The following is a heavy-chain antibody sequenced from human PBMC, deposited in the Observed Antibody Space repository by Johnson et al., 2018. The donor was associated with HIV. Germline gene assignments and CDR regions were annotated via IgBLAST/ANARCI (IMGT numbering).Heavy chain of an antibody. CDR3: ARVRGYSYGAHAFDI. CDR1: GFTFSSYA. D-gene: IGHD5-18*01. V-gene: IGHV3-30-3*01. CDR2: ISYDGSNK. Sequence: QVQLVESGGGVVQPGRSLRLSRAASGFTFSSYAMHWVRQAPGKGPEWVAVISYDGSNKYYADSVKGRFTISRDNSKNTLYLQMNSLRAEDTAVYYCARVRGYSYGAHAFDIWGQGTMVTVSS. J-gene: IGHJ3*02.